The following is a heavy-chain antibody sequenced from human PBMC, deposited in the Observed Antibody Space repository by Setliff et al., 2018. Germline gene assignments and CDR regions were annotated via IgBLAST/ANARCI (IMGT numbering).Heavy chain of an antibody. CDR1: GGSISSRSYC. D-gene: IGHD3-22*01. CDR2: IYTSGST. J-gene: IGHJ4*02. CDR3: RVWVDMIEVDS. Sequence: SETLSLTCTVSGGSISSRSYCWGWIRQPPGKGLEWVGRIYTSGSTTYHPSLKSRLTMSVDTSKNQFSLKLAAVTAADTAVYYCRVWVDMIEVDSWAQGTLVTVSS. V-gene: IGHV4-39*07.